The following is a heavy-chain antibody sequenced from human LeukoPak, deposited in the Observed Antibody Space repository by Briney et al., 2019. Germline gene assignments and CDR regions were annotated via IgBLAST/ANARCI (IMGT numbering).Heavy chain of an antibody. J-gene: IGHJ4*02. CDR1: GFTFSSYA. Sequence: PGGSLRLSCAASGFTFSSYAMSWVRQAPGKGLEWVSAISGSGGSTYYADSVKGRFTISRDNSKHTLYLQMNSLRAEDTAVYYCAKDRMVGTGEYYFHYWGQGTLVTVSS. CDR2: ISGSGGST. CDR3: AKDRMVGTGEYYFHY. V-gene: IGHV3-23*01. D-gene: IGHD1-26*01.